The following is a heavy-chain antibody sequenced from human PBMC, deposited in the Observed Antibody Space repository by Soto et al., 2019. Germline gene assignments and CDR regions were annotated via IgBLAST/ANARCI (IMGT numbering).Heavy chain of an antibody. V-gene: IGHV1-24*01. Sequence: GASVKVSCKVSGYTLTELSIHWVRQAPGEGLEGMGGFDLENGETIYAQRFQGRVTMTEESSADTPYMELSSLRSEDTAVYYRAIEVRRSNQFDHWGQGTMVTVSS. CDR1: GYTLTELS. D-gene: IGHD3-10*01. J-gene: IGHJ4*02. CDR3: AIEVRRSNQFDH. CDR2: FDLENGET.